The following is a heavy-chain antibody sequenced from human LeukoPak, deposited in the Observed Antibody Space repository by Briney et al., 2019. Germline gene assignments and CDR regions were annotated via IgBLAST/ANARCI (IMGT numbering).Heavy chain of an antibody. CDR3: ARSLLTDY. CDR2: INPSGGST. V-gene: IGHV1-46*01. J-gene: IGHJ4*02. CDR1: GYTFTSYY. Sequence: GASVKVSCKASGYTFTSYYMHWVRQAPGQGLEWMGIINPSGGSTTYAQKFQGRVTLTRGTPTSTVYMELSSLRSEDTAVYYCARSLLTDYWGQGTLVTVSS.